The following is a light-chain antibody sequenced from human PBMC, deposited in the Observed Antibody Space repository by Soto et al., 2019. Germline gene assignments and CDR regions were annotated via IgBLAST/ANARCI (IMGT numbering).Light chain of an antibody. V-gene: IGLV2-11*01. CDR3: SSYAGSYTYV. Sequence: QSLLTQPRSLSGSPGQSVTISCTGTSSDVGGYNYVSWYQQHPGKAPKLMIYDVSKRPSGVPDRFSGSKSGNTASLTISGLQAEDEADYYCSSYAGSYTYVFATGTKVTVL. J-gene: IGLJ1*01. CDR1: SSDVGGYNY. CDR2: DVS.